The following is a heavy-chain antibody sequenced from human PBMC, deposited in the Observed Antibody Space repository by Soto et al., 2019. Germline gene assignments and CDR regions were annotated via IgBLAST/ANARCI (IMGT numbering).Heavy chain of an antibody. CDR2: IIPIFGTA. Sequence: GASVKVSCKASGGTFSSYAISWVRQAPGQGLEWMGGIIPIFGTANYAQKFQGRVTITADESTSTAYMELSSLRSEDTAVYYCARLPWSGYYRGGMDVWGQGTTVTVSS. CDR3: ARLPWSGYYRGGMDV. J-gene: IGHJ6*02. CDR1: GGTFSSYA. V-gene: IGHV1-69*13. D-gene: IGHD3-3*01.